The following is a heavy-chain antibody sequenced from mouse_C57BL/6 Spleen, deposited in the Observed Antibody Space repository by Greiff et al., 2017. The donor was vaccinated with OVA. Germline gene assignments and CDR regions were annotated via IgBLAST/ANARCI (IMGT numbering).Heavy chain of an antibody. D-gene: IGHD1-1*01. J-gene: IGHJ1*03. Sequence: QVQLKESGPCLVQPSQSLSITCTVSGFSLTSYGVHWVRQSPGKGLEWLGVIWRGGSTDYNAAFMSRLSITKDNSKSQVFFKMNSLQADDTAIYYCAKTHYYYGSSTGWYFDVWGTGTTVTVSS. CDR3: AKTHYYYGSSTGWYFDV. CDR1: GFSLTSYG. V-gene: IGHV2-5*01. CDR2: IWRGGST.